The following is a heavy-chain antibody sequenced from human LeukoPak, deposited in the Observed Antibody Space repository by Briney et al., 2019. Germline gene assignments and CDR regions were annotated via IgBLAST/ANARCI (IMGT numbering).Heavy chain of an antibody. J-gene: IGHJ4*02. Sequence: PPETLSLTCAVYGGSFSGYYWSWIRQPPGKRLEWIGEINHSRNTNYNPSLKSRVTISVDTSRNQFSLKVTSVTAADTAVYYCARARRDSGYYNVDYWGQGALVTVSS. D-gene: IGHD3-3*01. CDR3: ARARRDSGYYNVDY. V-gene: IGHV4-34*01. CDR2: INHSRNT. CDR1: GGSFSGYY.